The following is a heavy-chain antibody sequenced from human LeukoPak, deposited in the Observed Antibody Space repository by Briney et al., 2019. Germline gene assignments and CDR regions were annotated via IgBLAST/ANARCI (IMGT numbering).Heavy chain of an antibody. J-gene: IGHJ4*02. V-gene: IGHV3-23*01. Sequence: PGGSLRLSCAASGFTFSSYGMSWVRQAPGKGLEWVSAISGSGGSTYYADSVKGRFTISRDNSKNTLYLRMNSLRAEDTAVYYCAKKVTGYFPYFDYWGQGTLVTVSS. CDR1: GFTFSSYG. D-gene: IGHD3-9*01. CDR3: AKKVTGYFPYFDY. CDR2: ISGSGGST.